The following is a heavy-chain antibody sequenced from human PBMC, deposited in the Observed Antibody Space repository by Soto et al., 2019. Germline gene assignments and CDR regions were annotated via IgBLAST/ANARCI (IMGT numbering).Heavy chain of an antibody. D-gene: IGHD6-13*01. V-gene: IGHV4-61*01. CDR3: ASGSSASAYIDY. CDR2: IYNSVKS. CDR1: GGSVSSGSHY. J-gene: IGHJ4*02. Sequence: SETLSLTCTVSGGSVSSGSHYWSWIRQAPGKGLECIGYIYNSVKSDYSPSLKSRVTISVYTSKLELSLMLISVTAADTAVYYCASGSSASAYIDYWGRGTLVTVSS.